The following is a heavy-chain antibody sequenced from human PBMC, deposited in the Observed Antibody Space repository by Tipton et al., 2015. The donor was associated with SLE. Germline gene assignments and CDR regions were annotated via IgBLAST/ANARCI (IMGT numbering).Heavy chain of an antibody. CDR1: GDSVKSRY. J-gene: IGHJ6*03. CDR3: ARGREWNWPPYYMDV. V-gene: IGHV4-59*02. D-gene: IGHD1-1*01. CDR2: RFHDGNI. Sequence: TLSLTCTVSGDSVKSRYWIWVRQPAGRGLVWLAYRFHDGNINYNPSLKTRLTMAVDTSRDQFSLTLNSVTAADTGIYYCARGREWNWPPYYMDVWGKGTTVTVSS.